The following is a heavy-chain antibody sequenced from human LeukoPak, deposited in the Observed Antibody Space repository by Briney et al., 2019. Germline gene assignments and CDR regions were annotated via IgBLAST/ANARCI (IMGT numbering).Heavy chain of an antibody. J-gene: IGHJ6*03. Sequence: GASVKVSCKASGGTFSSYAISWVRQAPGQGLEGMGGIIPIFGTANYAQKFQGRVTITADKSTSTAYMELSSLRSEDTAVYYCARIMDHASSGGPFTNYYYYMDVWGKGTTVTVSS. CDR2: IIPIFGTA. CDR1: GGTFSSYA. CDR3: ARIMDHASSGGPFTNYYYYMDV. V-gene: IGHV1-69*06. D-gene: IGHD2-8*01.